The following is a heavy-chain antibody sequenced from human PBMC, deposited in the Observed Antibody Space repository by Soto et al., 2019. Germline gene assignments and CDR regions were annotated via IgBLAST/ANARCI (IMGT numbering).Heavy chain of an antibody. V-gene: IGHV3-23*05. D-gene: IGHD2-21*01. J-gene: IGHJ4*02. CDR1: GLPHSSFA. CDR3: AKDAVYNDGLWLMDH. CDR2: IYGSGRGI. Sequence: GGSLRLSCTASGLPHSSFAMMWVRQAPGKGLECVAGIYGSGRGIEYADSVKGRFTISRDNSRNTVYLQMTDLRADDTAVYYCAKDAVYNDGLWLMDHWGQGTQVTVS.